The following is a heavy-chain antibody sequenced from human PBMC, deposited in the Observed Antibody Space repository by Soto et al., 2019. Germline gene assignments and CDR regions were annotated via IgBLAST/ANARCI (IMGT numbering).Heavy chain of an antibody. CDR3: ARDFTESNGPTLGMGD. V-gene: IGHV4-34*01. J-gene: IGHJ6*01. Sequence: SETLSLTCAACGGSFSGYFWCWLRLPPGKGLEWIGEIHHSGRTNCNPSLKSRVTISVDTSKNQFSLKLSSVTAADTAVYYCARDFTESNGPTLGMGDWGQWTTVT. CDR2: IHHSGRT. D-gene: IGHD2-8*01. CDR1: GGSFSGYF.